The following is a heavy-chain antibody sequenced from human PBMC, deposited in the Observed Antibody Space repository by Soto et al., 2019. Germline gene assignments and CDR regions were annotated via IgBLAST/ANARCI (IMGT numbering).Heavy chain of an antibody. CDR1: GGTFGSDP. Sequence: QVQLVQSGAEVKKPGSSVKVSCKASGGTFGSDPISWVRQAPGQGLEWMGGIAPIFGTTNFAQKFQGRLTITADEATSTAYMDLSSLRFEDTAVYYCAKERIRSGWYGIGPFEIGGQGTMVTVSS. CDR2: IAPIFGTT. D-gene: IGHD6-19*01. V-gene: IGHV1-69*12. CDR3: AKERIRSGWYGIGPFEI. J-gene: IGHJ3*02.